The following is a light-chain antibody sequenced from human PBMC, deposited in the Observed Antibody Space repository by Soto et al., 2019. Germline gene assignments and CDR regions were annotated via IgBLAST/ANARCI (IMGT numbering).Light chain of an antibody. CDR3: AAWDDTLSGYV. CDR2: RNN. Sequence: QSALTQPPSASGTPGQRVTISCSGSSSTLGTNYVYWYQQLPGTAPKLLIYRNNQRPSGVPDRFSGSKSGTSASLAISGLRSGDEADYYYAAWDDTLSGYVFGTGTKVTVL. J-gene: IGLJ1*01. CDR1: SSTLGTNY. V-gene: IGLV1-47*01.